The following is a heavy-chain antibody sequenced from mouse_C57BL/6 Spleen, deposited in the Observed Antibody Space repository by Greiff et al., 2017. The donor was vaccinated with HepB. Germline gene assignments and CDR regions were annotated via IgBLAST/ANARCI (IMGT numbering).Heavy chain of an antibody. CDR3: ASPLLSLYYYAMDY. J-gene: IGHJ4*01. Sequence: EVQGVESGGDLVKPGGSLKLSCAASGFTFSSYGMSWVRQTPDKRLEWVATISSGGSYTYYPDSVKGRFTISRDNAKNTLYLQMSSLKSEDTAMYYCASPLLSLYYYAMDYWGQGTSVTVSS. CDR1: GFTFSSYG. CDR2: ISSGGSYT. D-gene: IGHD2-10*01. V-gene: IGHV5-6*01.